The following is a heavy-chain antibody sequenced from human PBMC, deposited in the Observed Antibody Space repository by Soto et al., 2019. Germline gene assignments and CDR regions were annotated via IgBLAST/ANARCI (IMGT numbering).Heavy chain of an antibody. D-gene: IGHD3-22*01. Sequence: GGSLRLSCAASGFTFSNAWMNWVRQAPGKGLEWVGRIKSKTDGGTTDYAAPVKGRFTISRDDSKNTLYLQMNSLKTEDTAVYYCTTSPVSYYYDSSGYLFDYWGQGTLVTVSS. V-gene: IGHV3-15*07. CDR1: GFTFSNAW. CDR3: TTSPVSYYYDSSGYLFDY. J-gene: IGHJ4*02. CDR2: IKSKTDGGTT.